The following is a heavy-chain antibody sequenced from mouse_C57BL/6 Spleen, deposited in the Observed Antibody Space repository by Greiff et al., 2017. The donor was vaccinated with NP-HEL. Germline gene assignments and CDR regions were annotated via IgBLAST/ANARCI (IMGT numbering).Heavy chain of an antibody. D-gene: IGHD2-2*01. CDR2: INPNNGGT. CDR3: ARWLRDY. J-gene: IGHJ2*01. V-gene: IGHV1-26*01. CDR1: GYTFTDYY. Sequence: VQLQQSGPELVKPGASVKISCKASGYTFTDYYMNWVKQSHGKSLEWIGDINPNNGGTSYNQKFKGKATLTVDKSSSTAYMELRSLTSEDSAVYYCARWLRDYWGQGTTLTVSS.